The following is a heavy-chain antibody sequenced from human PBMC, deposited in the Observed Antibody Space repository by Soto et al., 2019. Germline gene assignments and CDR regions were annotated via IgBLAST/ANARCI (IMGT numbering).Heavy chain of an antibody. Sequence: EASVKVSCKASGYTFRSYGISWVRQAPGQGLEWVGWISAYNGDTHYAPKFQDRITLTTETSTDTAYMELRSLRLGDTAVYYCARDWSRYYDNSGLIWFYWGQGSLVTVSS. CDR1: GYTFRSYG. J-gene: IGHJ4*02. V-gene: IGHV1-18*04. CDR3: ARDWSRYYDNSGLIWFY. D-gene: IGHD3-22*01. CDR2: ISAYNGDT.